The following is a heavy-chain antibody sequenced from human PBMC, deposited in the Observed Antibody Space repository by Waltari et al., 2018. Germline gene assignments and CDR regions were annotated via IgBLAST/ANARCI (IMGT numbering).Heavy chain of an antibody. V-gene: IGHV4-34*01. CDR1: GGSFSGYY. J-gene: IGHJ6*02. D-gene: IGHD6-6*01. CDR3: ARGFQEQLYPHYYYYGMDV. Sequence: QVQLQQWGAGLLKPSETLSLTCAVYGGSFSGYYWSWIRQPPGKGREWIGEIKHSGSSKCNQALRGRVTISVRTSKNQVSLKLSAVTAADTAVYYGARGFQEQLYPHYYYYGMDVWGQGTTVTVSS. CDR2: IKHSGSS.